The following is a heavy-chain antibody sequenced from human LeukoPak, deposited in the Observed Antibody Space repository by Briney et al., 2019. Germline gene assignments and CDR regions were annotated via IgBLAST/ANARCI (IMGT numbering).Heavy chain of an antibody. CDR3: ARGYGGNSQWYFDL. Sequence: SVKVSCKASGGTFSSYAISWVRQAPGQGLEWMGRIIPILGIANYAQKFQGRVTITADKSTSTAYVELSSLRSEDTAVYYCARGYGGNSQWYFDLWGRGTLVTVSS. J-gene: IGHJ2*01. V-gene: IGHV1-69*04. CDR2: IIPILGIA. CDR1: GGTFSSYA. D-gene: IGHD4-23*01.